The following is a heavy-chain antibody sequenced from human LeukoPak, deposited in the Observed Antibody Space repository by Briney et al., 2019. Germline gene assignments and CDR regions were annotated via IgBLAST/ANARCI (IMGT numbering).Heavy chain of an antibody. CDR1: GFIFSTYS. CDR3: ASTYYYDSGGYAAGYFQH. D-gene: IGHD3-22*01. J-gene: IGHJ1*01. V-gene: IGHV3-48*02. CDR2: LNSVSSNI. Sequence: PGGAVRLSCAASGFIFSTYSMNWVRQAPGKGLEWVSHLNSVSSNIYYVDYVKGRFTISRDNAKNSLYMQMNSLRDEDTAVYYCASTYYYDSGGYAAGYFQHWGQGTLVTVSS.